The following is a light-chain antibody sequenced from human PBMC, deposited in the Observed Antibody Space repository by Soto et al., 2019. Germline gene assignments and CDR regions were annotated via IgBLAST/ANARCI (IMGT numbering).Light chain of an antibody. J-gene: IGKJ1*01. CDR1: ESLVYSDGNTY. CDR3: MQGTHWPET. V-gene: IGKV2-30*01. Sequence: DVVMTQSPLSLPVTLGQPASISCRSSESLVYSDGNTYLNWFQQRPGQSPRRLFYKVSNRDSGVPDRFSGSGSCTDFTLKISRVEAEDVGLYYCMQGTHWPETFGQGTKVDIK. CDR2: KVS.